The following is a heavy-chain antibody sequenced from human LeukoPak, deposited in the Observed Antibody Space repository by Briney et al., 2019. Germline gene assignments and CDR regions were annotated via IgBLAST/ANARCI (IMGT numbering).Heavy chain of an antibody. V-gene: IGHV1-18*01. J-gene: IGHJ4*02. Sequence: VASVTVSCTASGYTFTSYGIIWVRQAPGQGLEWMGWISTYNGNTNYAQKFQGRVTMTADTSTSIVNLELRSLRSDDTAVYYCARVLGSPYYYDSSDYLDYWGQGALVTVSS. D-gene: IGHD3-22*01. CDR2: ISTYNGNT. CDR1: GYTFTSYG. CDR3: ARVLGSPYYYDSSDYLDY.